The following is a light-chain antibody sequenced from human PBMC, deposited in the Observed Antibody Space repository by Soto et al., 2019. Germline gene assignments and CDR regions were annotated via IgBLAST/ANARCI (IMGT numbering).Light chain of an antibody. CDR3: MHATLFPL. V-gene: IGKV2-24*01. J-gene: IGKJ1*01. CDR2: KIS. Sequence: DIVLTQTPLSSPVSLGQPASISCRSSQSLVHSDGNTYLSWLHQRPGQAPRLLLYKISNRFSGVPDRFSGSGEGTDFTLKISRVEADDVGIYYCMHATLFPLFGQGTKVDIK. CDR1: QSLVHSDGNTY.